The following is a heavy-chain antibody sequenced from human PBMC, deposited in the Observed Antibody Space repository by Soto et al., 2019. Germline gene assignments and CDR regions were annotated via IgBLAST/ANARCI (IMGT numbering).Heavy chain of an antibody. V-gene: IGHV4-34*01. D-gene: IGHD6-19*01. J-gene: IGHJ4*02. CDR2: INHSGST. CDR1: GGSFSGYY. Sequence: SETLSLTCAVYGGSFSGYYWSWIRQPPGKGLEWIGEINHSGSTNYNPSLKSRVTISVDTSKNQFSLKLSSVTAADTAVYYCARVGGGWYERLKGEDYWGQGTLVTVSS. CDR3: ARVGGGWYERLKGEDY.